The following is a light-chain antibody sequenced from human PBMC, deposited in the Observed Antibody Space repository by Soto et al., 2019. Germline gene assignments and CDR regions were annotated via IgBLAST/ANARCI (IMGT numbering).Light chain of an antibody. Sequence: QSVLTQPASVSGSPGQSITISCTGTSTYVGVYYYLSWFQQHPGKAPKLMIYDVTKRPSGVSNRFSGSKSGNRASLTISGLQAEDEADYYCCSYAGSYSYVFGVGTKVTVL. CDR2: DVT. CDR1: STYVGVYYY. CDR3: CSYAGSYSYV. V-gene: IGLV2-14*03. J-gene: IGLJ1*01.